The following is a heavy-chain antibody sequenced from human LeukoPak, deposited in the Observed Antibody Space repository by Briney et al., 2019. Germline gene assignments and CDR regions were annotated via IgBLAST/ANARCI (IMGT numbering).Heavy chain of an antibody. J-gene: IGHJ4*02. CDR3: ARHYDSNSYGPGY. D-gene: IGHD3-22*01. V-gene: IGHV3-21*01. CDR2: ISSSSSYI. Sequence: PGGSLRLSCAASGFTFSSYSLNWARQAPGKGLEGVSSISSSSSYIYYADSVKGRFTTSRDNAKNSLYLQMNSLRAEDTAVYYCARHYDSNSYGPGYWGQGTLVTVSS. CDR1: GFTFSSYS.